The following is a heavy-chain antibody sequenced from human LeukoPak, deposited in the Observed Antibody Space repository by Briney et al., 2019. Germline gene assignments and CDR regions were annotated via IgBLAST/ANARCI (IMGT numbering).Heavy chain of an antibody. Sequence: PGGSLRLSCAASGFTFSSYGMPWVRQAPGKGLEWVAVIWYDGSNKYYADSVKGRFTISRDNSKNTLYLQMNSLRAEDTAVYYCAKDSLYCSGGSCYPEYFQHWGQGTLVTVSS. CDR3: AKDSLYCSGGSCYPEYFQH. CDR1: GFTFSSYG. D-gene: IGHD2-15*01. J-gene: IGHJ1*01. CDR2: IWYDGSNK. V-gene: IGHV3-33*06.